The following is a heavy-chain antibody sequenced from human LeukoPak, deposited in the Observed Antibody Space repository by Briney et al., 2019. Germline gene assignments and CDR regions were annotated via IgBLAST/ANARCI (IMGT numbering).Heavy chain of an antibody. V-gene: IGHV3-30*04. Sequence: GGSLRLSCAASGFTFSNYAMHWVRQAPGKGLEWVALISYHGSDKYYADSVKGRFTISRDNSKNTPYLQMNSLRAEDTAMYYCTRFGYCSSTRCYFDGFDPWGQGTLVTVSS. CDR1: GFTFSNYA. D-gene: IGHD2-2*03. CDR3: TRFGYCSSTRCYFDGFDP. CDR2: ISYHGSDK. J-gene: IGHJ5*02.